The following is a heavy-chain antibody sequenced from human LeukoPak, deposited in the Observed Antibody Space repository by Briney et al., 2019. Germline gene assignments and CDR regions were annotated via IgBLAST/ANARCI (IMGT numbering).Heavy chain of an antibody. V-gene: IGHV3-21*01. Sequence: GGSLTLSCAASGLTFSRYNMNWVRQAPGKGLEWVSSIGTSSNNIYYTDSVKGRFTISRDNAKNSLYLQVDSLRVEDTAVYFCASGTVGNYALDYWGQGTLDTVSS. D-gene: IGHD1-7*01. CDR3: ASGTVGNYALDY. CDR2: IGTSSNNI. CDR1: GLTFSRYN. J-gene: IGHJ4*02.